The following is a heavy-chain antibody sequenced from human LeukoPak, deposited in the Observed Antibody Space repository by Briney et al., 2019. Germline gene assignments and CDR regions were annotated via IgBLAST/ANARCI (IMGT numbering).Heavy chain of an antibody. J-gene: IGHJ4*02. CDR2: ISSSGTYI. D-gene: IGHD3-3*02. CDR3: AKDNAIEEVLALGPGD. Sequence: GGSLRLSCVASGFTFNNYGMNWVRQAPGQGLEWVSSISSSGTYIYYADSVKGRFTITRDNAKKSLYLQMNSLRGEDTAVYYCAKDNAIEEVLALGPGDWGQGTLVTVFS. V-gene: IGHV3-21*01. CDR1: GFTFNNYG.